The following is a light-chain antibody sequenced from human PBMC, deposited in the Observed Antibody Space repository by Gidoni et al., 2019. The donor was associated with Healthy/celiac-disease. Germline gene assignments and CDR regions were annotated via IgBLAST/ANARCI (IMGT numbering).Light chain of an antibody. CDR3: QQSYSTLKT. Sequence: DIQMTQSPSSLSASVGDRVTITCRASQSISSYLNWYQQKPGKAPKLLIYAASRLQSGVPSRFSGSGSWTDFTLTISSLQPEDFATYYCQQSYSTLKTFGQGTKVESK. CDR2: AAS. CDR1: QSISSY. V-gene: IGKV1-39*01. J-gene: IGKJ1*01.